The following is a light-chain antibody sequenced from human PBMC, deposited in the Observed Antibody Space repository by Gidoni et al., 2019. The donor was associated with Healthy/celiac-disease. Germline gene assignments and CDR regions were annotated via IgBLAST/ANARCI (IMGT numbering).Light chain of an antibody. Sequence: NFMLPPPHSVSESPGKTVTISCTRSSGSIASNYVQWYQQRPGSSPTTVIYADNQRPSGVPDRFSGSIDSSSNSASLTISGLKTEDEADYYCQSYDSSNVVFGGGTKLTVL. CDR2: ADN. V-gene: IGLV6-57*01. CDR3: QSYDSSNVV. CDR1: SGSIASNY. J-gene: IGLJ2*01.